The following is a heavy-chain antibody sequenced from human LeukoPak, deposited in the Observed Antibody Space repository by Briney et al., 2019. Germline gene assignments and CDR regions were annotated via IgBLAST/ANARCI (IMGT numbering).Heavy chain of an antibody. J-gene: IGHJ4*02. Sequence: SGGSLRLSCAASGFTFSSYWMSWVRQAPGKGLEWVANIKQDGSEKYYVDSVKGRFTISRDNAKNSLYLQMNSLRAEDTALYYCARAQRSRYYDFWSGYSPIDYWGQGTLVTVSS. D-gene: IGHD3-3*01. CDR1: GFTFSSYW. V-gene: IGHV3-7*03. CDR3: ARAQRSRYYDFWSGYSPIDY. CDR2: IKQDGSEK.